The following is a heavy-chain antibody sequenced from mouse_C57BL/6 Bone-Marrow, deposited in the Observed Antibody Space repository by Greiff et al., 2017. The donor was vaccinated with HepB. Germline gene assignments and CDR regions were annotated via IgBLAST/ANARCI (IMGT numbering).Heavy chain of an antibody. V-gene: IGHV5-6*01. J-gene: IGHJ1*03. CDR3: ARLDYGLWYFDV. CDR2: ISSGGSYT. Sequence: EVQRVESGGDLVKPGGSLKLSCAASGFTFSSYGMSWVRQTPDKRLEWVATISSGGSYTYYPDSVKGRFTISRDNAKNTLYLQMSSLKSEDTALYYCARLDYGLWYFDVWGTGTTVTVSS. D-gene: IGHD1-1*01. CDR1: GFTFSSYG.